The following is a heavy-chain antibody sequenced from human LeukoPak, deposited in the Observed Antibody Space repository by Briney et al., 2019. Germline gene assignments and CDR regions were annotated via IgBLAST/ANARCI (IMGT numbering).Heavy chain of an antibody. CDR2: IYYSGST. Sequence: PPETLSLTCPVPGGSISSYYWSWIRQPPGKGLGWIGSIYYSGSTNYNPSLKSRVTISVDSSKNHFTLKLSSVTAADTAVYYCTRKVDYYDSSGYYYDWYFHLWGRGPLVIVSS. D-gene: IGHD3-22*01. CDR1: GGSISSYY. CDR3: TRKVDYYDSSGYYYDWYFHL. V-gene: IGHV4-59*08. J-gene: IGHJ2*01.